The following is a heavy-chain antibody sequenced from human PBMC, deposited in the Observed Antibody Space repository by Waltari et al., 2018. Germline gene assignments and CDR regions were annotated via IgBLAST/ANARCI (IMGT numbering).Heavy chain of an antibody. CDR1: GGSISSYY. J-gene: IGHJ2*01. V-gene: IGHV4-59*01. CDR3: ARGLWDPSGAWYFDL. Sequence: QVQLQESGPGLVKPSETLSLTCTVSGGSISSYYWIWIRQPPGKGLEWIGYIYYSGSTNYNPSLKSRVTISVDTSKNQFSLKLSSVTAADTAVYYCARGLWDPSGAWYFDLWGRGTLVTVSS. D-gene: IGHD1-26*01. CDR2: IYYSGST.